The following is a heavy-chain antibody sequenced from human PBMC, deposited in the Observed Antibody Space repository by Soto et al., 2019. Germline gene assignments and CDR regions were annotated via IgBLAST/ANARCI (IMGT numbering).Heavy chain of an antibody. CDR2: IYYSGST. CDR1: CGSISSYY. Sequence: SETLSLTCTVSCGSISSYYWSWIRQPPGKGLEWIGYIYYSGSTNYNPSLKIRVTISVDTSKNQFSLKLSSVTAADTAVYYCARDLVYHFVVVPIYYGMDVWGQGTTVTVSS. D-gene: IGHD3-3*01. CDR3: ARDLVYHFVVVPIYYGMDV. V-gene: IGHV4-59*01. J-gene: IGHJ6*02.